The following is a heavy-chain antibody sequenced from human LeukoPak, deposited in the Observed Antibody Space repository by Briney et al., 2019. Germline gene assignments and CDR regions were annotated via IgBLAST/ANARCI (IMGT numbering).Heavy chain of an antibody. CDR2: FVTGFGP. V-gene: IGHV3-23*01. CDR1: GFTFSTAS. J-gene: IGHJ4*02. Sequence: PGGSLRLSCAASGFTFSTASLHWVRQAPGGGLGWVSAFVTGFGPYYPDSLKARFTISTDNSKNTLYLQMHSLRAEDTAVSYCARSSGWWSLDYWGPGTLVTVSS. CDR3: ARSSGWWSLDY. D-gene: IGHD6-19*01.